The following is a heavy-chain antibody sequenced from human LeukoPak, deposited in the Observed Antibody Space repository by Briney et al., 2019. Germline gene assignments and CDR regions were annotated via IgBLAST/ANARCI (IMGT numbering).Heavy chain of an antibody. D-gene: IGHD1-26*01. CDR2: IYHSGST. J-gene: IGHJ6*02. CDR1: GYSISSGYY. CDR3: ASGGIVGANYYGMDV. Sequence: PSETLSLTCTVSGYSISSGYYWGWIRQPPGKGLEWIGSIYHSGSTYYNPSLKSRVTISVDTSKNQFSLKLSSVTAADTAVYYYASGGIVGANYYGMDVWGQGTTVTVSS. V-gene: IGHV4-38-2*02.